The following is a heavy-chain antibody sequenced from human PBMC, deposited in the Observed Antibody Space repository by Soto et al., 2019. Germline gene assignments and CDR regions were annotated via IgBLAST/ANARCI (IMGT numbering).Heavy chain of an antibody. V-gene: IGHV4-39*01. D-gene: IGHD5-18*01. CDR2: IYYSGST. Sequence: SETLSLTCTVSGGSISSSSYYWGWIRQPPGKGLKWIGSIYYSGSTYYNPSLKSRVTISVDTSKNQFSLKLSSVTAADTAVYYRARRPSRGYSYGRLDYWGQGTLVTVSS. CDR3: ARRPSRGYSYGRLDY. J-gene: IGHJ4*02. CDR1: GGSISSSSYY.